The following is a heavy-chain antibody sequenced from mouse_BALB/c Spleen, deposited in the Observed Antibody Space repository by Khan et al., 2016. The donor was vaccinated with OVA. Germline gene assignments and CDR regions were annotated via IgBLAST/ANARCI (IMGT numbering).Heavy chain of an antibody. Sequence: EVQLQQSGPELVKPGASVRISCKTSGYTFTEYTMHWVKQSHGKSLEWLGGFNPNNGGNSYNQKFKGKATLTVDKSSSTAYMELLILTSEDSAVYYCTRRDYYADYWFFDVWGAGTTVTVSS. CDR3: TRRDYYADYWFFDV. D-gene: IGHD1-1*01. CDR1: GYTFTEYT. V-gene: IGHV1-18*01. CDR2: FNPNNGGN. J-gene: IGHJ1*01.